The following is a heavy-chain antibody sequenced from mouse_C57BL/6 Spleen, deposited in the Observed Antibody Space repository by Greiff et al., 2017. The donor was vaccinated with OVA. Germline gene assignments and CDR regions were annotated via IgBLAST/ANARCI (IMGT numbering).Heavy chain of an antibody. V-gene: IGHV1-80*01. D-gene: IGHD2-5*01. CDR2: IYPGDGDT. Sequence: QVQLQQSGAELVKPGASVKISCKASGYAFSSYWMNWVKQRPGKGLEWIGQIYPGDGDTNYNGKFKGKATLTADKSSSTAYMQLSSLTSEDSAVYFCARESYYSNPGFAYWGQGTLVTVSA. CDR1: GYAFSSYW. J-gene: IGHJ3*01. CDR3: ARESYYSNPGFAY.